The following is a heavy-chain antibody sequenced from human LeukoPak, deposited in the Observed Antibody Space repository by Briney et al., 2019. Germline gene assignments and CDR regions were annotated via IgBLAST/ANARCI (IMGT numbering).Heavy chain of an antibody. J-gene: IGHJ4*02. CDR1: GFTFSNYG. D-gene: IGHD5-12*01. CDR2: IWFDGTNK. V-gene: IGHV3-33*01. Sequence: PGGSLRLSCAASGFTFSNYGMHWVRQAPGKGLEWVAVIWFDGTNKYHADSVRGRFTISRDNSKNTLYLQMSSLRAEDTAVYYCARDRGVAAHLDYWGQGTLVTVSS. CDR3: ARDRGVAAHLDY.